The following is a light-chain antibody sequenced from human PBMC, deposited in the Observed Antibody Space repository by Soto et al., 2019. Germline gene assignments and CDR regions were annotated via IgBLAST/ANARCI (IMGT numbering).Light chain of an antibody. CDR1: QGVANY. J-gene: IGKJ1*01. V-gene: IGKV1-27*01. CDR2: GVS. CDR3: QHYRSAQMT. Sequence: DIQMTQSPSSLSASVGDRVTITCRASQGVANYLGWYQQKPGKVPKALIYGVSTLQSGVPSRFSGSGSDTDFTLTISSLQPEDAATYYCQHYRSAQMTFGQATKVEIK.